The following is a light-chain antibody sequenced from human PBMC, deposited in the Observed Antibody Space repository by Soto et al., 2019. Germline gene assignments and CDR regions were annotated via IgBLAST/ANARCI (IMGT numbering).Light chain of an antibody. CDR1: KRSVSGH. V-gene: IGKV3-20*01. Sequence: EIVLTQTPSPLSLSPGDTATLSCRASKRSVSGHLSCYQQRPGQAPRLLLYDASNRAPGVPDRFSGSGSGTDDALTCDRLEPEDLSVFYCHQYGYSPTPPPVGRGT. CDR3: HQYGYSPTPPP. J-gene: IGKJ4*01. CDR2: DAS.